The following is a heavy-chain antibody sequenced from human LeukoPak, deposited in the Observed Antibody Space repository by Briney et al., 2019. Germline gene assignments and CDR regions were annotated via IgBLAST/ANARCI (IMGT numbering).Heavy chain of an antibody. D-gene: IGHD5-18*01. CDR1: RFTFSSYS. CDR2: ISSSSSYI. Sequence: GGSLRLSCAASRFTFSSYSMNWVRQAPGKGLEWVSSISSSSSYIYYADSVKGRFTISRDNAKNSLYLQMNSLRAEDTAVYYCAREGVSYGYYYYYYMDVWGKGTTVTVSS. CDR3: AREGVSYGYYYYYYMDV. J-gene: IGHJ6*03. V-gene: IGHV3-21*01.